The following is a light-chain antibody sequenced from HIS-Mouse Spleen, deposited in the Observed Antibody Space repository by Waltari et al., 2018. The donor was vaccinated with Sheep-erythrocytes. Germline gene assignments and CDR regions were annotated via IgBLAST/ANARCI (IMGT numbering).Light chain of an antibody. CDR3: QQYGSSPWT. V-gene: IGKV3-20*01. CDR2: GAS. J-gene: IGKJ1*01. CDR1: QDISNY. Sequence: TQSPSSLSASVGDRVTITCQASQDISNYLNWYQQKPGQAPRLLIYGASSRATGIPDRFSGSGSGTDFTLTISRLEPEDFAVYYCQQYGSSPWTFGQGTKVEIK.